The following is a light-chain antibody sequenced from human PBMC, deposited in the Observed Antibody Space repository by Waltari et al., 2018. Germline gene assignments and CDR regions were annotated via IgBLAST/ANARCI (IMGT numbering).Light chain of an antibody. CDR1: QSISSR. Sequence: DIQMTQSPSTLSASVGDRVTITCRASQSISSRLPWYKHRPGKAPKLLIYDASSLESGVPSRFSGSGSGTEFTLTISSLQPDDFATYYCQQYNSYTFGQGTKLEIK. V-gene: IGKV1-5*01. J-gene: IGKJ2*01. CDR2: DAS. CDR3: QQYNSYT.